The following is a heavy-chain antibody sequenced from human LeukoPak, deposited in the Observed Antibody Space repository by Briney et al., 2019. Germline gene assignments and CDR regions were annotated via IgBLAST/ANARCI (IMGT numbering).Heavy chain of an antibody. Sequence: GGSLRLSCAASGFTFSSYSVNWVRQAPGKGLEWVSYISSSSSTIYYADSVKGRFTISRDNAKNSLYLQMNSLRAEDTAVYYCARVPGYYDSSGYPRPLDYWGQGTLVTVSS. CDR2: ISSSSSTI. CDR3: ARVPGYYDSSGYPRPLDY. D-gene: IGHD3-22*01. J-gene: IGHJ4*02. V-gene: IGHV3-48*01. CDR1: GFTFSSYS.